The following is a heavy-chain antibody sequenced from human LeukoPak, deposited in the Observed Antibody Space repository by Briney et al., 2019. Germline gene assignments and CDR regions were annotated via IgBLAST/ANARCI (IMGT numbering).Heavy chain of an antibody. CDR2: ISGSSGST. CDR1: GFTFSSYA. J-gene: IGHJ3*02. CDR3: ARDSWIAARRSDAFDI. V-gene: IGHV3-23*01. D-gene: IGHD6-6*01. Sequence: GGSLRLSCAASGFTFSSYAMSWVRQAPGKGLEWVSVISGSSGSTYYADSVKGRFTISRDNSKNTLYLQMNSLRAEDTAVYYCARDSWIAARRSDAFDIWGQGTMVTVSS.